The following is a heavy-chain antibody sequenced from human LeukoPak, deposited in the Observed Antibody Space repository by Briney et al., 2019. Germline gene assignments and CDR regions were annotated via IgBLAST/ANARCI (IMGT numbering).Heavy chain of an antibody. V-gene: IGHV1-2*06. CDR3: AREDTAMVTSGNWFDP. D-gene: IGHD5-18*01. CDR2: INPNSGGT. CDR1: GYTFTGYY. J-gene: IGHJ5*02. Sequence: ASVKVSCKASGYTFTGYYVHWVRQAPGQGLEWMGRINPNSGGTNYAQKFQGRVTMTRDTSISTAYMELSRLRSDDTAVYYCAREDTAMVTSGNWFDPWGQGTLVTVSS.